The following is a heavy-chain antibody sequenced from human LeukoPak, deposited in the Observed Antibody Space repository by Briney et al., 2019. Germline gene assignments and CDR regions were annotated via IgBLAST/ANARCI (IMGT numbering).Heavy chain of an antibody. CDR2: INHSGST. CDR3: ARTPASSTSFLDY. CDR1: GGSFSGYY. D-gene: IGHD2-2*01. J-gene: IGHJ4*02. V-gene: IGHV4-34*01. Sequence: SETLSLACAVYGGSFSGYYWSWIRQPPGKGLEWFGEINHSGSTNYNPSLKSRVTISVDTSKNQFSLKLSSVTAADTAVYYCARTPASSTSFLDYWGQGTLVTVSS.